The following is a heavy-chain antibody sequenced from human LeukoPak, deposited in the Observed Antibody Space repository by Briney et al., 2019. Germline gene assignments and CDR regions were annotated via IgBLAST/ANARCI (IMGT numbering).Heavy chain of an antibody. Sequence: GASVKVSCKASGYTFTGYYMHWVRQAPGQGLEWMGWINPNSGGTNYAQKFQGRVTMTRDTSISTAYMELSRLRSDDTAVYYCARASISGSFSDFDYWGQGTLVTVSS. CDR2: INPNSGGT. D-gene: IGHD1-26*01. CDR3: ARASISGSFSDFDY. J-gene: IGHJ4*02. V-gene: IGHV1-2*02. CDR1: GYTFTGYY.